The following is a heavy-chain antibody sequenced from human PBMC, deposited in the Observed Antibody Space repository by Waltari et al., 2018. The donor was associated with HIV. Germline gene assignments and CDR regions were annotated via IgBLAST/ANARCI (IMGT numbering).Heavy chain of an antibody. Sequence: EVQLVESGGGLVQPGGSLRLSCAASGFTFSNYAMSWVSQAPGKGLEWVSTISGSGSSTYYADSVKGRFTISRDKSRNTLYLQMNSLRAEDTAVYYCAKDYAAAGRDDTFDIWGQGTMVTVSS. CDR3: AKDYAAAGRDDTFDI. D-gene: IGHD6-13*01. V-gene: IGHV3-23*04. J-gene: IGHJ3*02. CDR1: GFTFSNYA. CDR2: ISGSGSST.